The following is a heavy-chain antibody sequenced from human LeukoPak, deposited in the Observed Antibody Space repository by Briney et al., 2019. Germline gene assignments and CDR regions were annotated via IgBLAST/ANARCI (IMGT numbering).Heavy chain of an antibody. V-gene: IGHV3-7*04. D-gene: IGHD5-18*01. CDR2: IKPDGSEK. J-gene: IGHJ4*02. Sequence: QPGGSLRLSCAASGFTFSGYWMSWVRQAPGKGLEWAANIKPDGSEKYYVDSVKGRFTISRDNAKNSLYLQMNGLRAEDTAVYYCARDRIQLWSHDYWGQGTLVTVSS. CDR1: GFTFSGYW. CDR3: ARDRIQLWSHDY.